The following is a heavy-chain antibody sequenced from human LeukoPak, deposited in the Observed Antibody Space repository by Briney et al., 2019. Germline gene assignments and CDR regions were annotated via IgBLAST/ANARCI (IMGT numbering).Heavy chain of an antibody. CDR1: GGSFSGYY. CDR3: ARGRGAYCGGDCYSALYCFDY. D-gene: IGHD2-21*02. V-gene: IGHV4-34*01. J-gene: IGHJ4*02. CDR2: INLSGST. Sequence: PSETLSLTCAVYGGSFSGYYWSWIRQPPGKGLEWIGEINLSGSTNYNPSLKSRVTISVDTSKNQFSLKLSSVTAADTAVYYCARGRGAYCGGDCYSALYCFDYWGQGTLVTVSS.